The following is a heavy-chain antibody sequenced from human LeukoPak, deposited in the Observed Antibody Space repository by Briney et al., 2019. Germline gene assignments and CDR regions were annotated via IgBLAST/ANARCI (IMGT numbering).Heavy chain of an antibody. CDR3: ARGRTTYDFWSGNWFDP. J-gene: IGHJ5*02. D-gene: IGHD3-3*01. CDR2: IYYSGST. CDR1: GGSISSSSYY. Sequence: PSATLSLTFTVSGGSISSSSYYWGWIRPPPGKGLEWIGSIYYSGSTYYNPSLKSRVTISVDTSKNQFSLKLSSVTAADTAVYYCARGRTTYDFWSGNWFDPWGQGTLVTVSS. V-gene: IGHV4-39*07.